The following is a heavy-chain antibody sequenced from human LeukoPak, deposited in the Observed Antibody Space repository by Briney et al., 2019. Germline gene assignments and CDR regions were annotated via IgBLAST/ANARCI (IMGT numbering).Heavy chain of an antibody. Sequence: ASVKVSCKASGHTFTKYGIIWVRQAPGQGLEWMGWISTYNGNTNYAQKLQGRVTMTTDTSTSTAYMELRSLISDDAAVYYCARGDDYGDYWGLYWGQGTLVTVSS. D-gene: IGHD4-17*01. J-gene: IGHJ4*02. V-gene: IGHV1-18*01. CDR1: GHTFTKYG. CDR3: ARGDDYGDYWGLY. CDR2: ISTYNGNT.